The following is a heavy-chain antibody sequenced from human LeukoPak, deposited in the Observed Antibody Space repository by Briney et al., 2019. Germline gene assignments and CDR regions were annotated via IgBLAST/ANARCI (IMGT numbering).Heavy chain of an antibody. Sequence: GGSLRLSCSASGFTFSSYAMDWVRQAPGKGLEYVSAISSNGGITYYADSVKGRFTISRDNSKNTLCLQTSSLRAEDTAVYYCVKVTGDGAFDIWGQGTMVTVSS. V-gene: IGHV3-64D*06. D-gene: IGHD7-27*01. J-gene: IGHJ3*02. CDR2: ISSNGGIT. CDR1: GFTFSSYA. CDR3: VKVTGDGAFDI.